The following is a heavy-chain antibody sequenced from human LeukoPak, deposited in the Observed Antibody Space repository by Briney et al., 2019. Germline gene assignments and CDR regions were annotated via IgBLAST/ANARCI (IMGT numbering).Heavy chain of an antibody. J-gene: IGHJ4*02. CDR2: ISSGSSYI. D-gene: IGHD5-18*01. CDR3: ARDLPRGYSYGYNYFEY. CDR1: GFIFSTYS. V-gene: IGHV3-21*01. Sequence: GGSLRLSCAASGFIFSTYSMNWVRQAPGKGLEWVSSISSGSSYIYYADSVKGRFTISRDNAKNSLYLQMNSLRAEDTAVYYCARDLPRGYSYGYNYFEYWGQGTLVTVSS.